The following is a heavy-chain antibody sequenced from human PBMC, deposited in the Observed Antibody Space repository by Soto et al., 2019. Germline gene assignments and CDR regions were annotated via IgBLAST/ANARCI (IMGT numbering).Heavy chain of an antibody. CDR3: AKDVLDLHYDFWSGPY. D-gene: IGHD3-3*01. J-gene: IGHJ4*02. Sequence: SETLSLTCTVSGDSISSYYWGWIRQPPGKGLEWIGSIYSTGSTYYNPSLQSRGTVSVDTSKNTLYLQMNSLRAEDTAVYYCAKDVLDLHYDFWSGPYWGQGTLVTVSS. V-gene: IGHV4-59*05. CDR1: GDSISSYY. CDR2: IYSTGST.